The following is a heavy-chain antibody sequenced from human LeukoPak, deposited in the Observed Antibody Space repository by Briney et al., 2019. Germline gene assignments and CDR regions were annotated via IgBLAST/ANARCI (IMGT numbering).Heavy chain of an antibody. CDR3: VRSEWELRDFDY. D-gene: IGHD1-26*01. CDR1: GGSISSGDYY. Sequence: SQTLSLTCTVSGGSISSGDYYWSWIRQPPGKGLEWIGYIYYSGSTYYNPSLKSRVTISVDTSKNQFSLKLSSVTAADTAVYYCVRSEWELRDFDYWGQGTLVTASS. V-gene: IGHV4-30-4*01. CDR2: IYYSGST. J-gene: IGHJ4*02.